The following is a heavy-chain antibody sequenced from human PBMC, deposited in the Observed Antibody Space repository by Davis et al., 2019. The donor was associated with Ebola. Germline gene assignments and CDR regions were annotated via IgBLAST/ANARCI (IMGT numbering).Heavy chain of an antibody. CDR2: ISHSGHSI. V-gene: IGHV3-11*04. J-gene: IGHJ4*02. Sequence: GESLKISCAASGFTFSDHYMSWIRQAPGKGLETISYISHSGHSIHYADSVRGRFTFSRDNAKNSLYLQMNSLRAEDTAVYYCAREPMGTFDYWGQGTLVTVSS. CDR3: AREPMGTFDY. D-gene: IGHD7-27*01. CDR1: GFTFSDHY.